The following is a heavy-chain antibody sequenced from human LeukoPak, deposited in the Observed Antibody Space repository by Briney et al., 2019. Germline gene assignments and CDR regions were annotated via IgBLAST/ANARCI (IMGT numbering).Heavy chain of an antibody. CDR2: ISGNSNDI. Sequence: GGSLRLSCAASGFPFSIYTMNWVRQAPGKGLEWVSSISGNSNDIYYADSVKGRFTISRDNAKNSLYLQMNSLRAEDTAVYYCATDYYCSGGSCYPPDWGQGTLVTVSS. D-gene: IGHD2-15*01. CDR3: ATDYYCSGGSCYPPD. J-gene: IGHJ4*02. CDR1: GFPFSIYT. V-gene: IGHV3-21*01.